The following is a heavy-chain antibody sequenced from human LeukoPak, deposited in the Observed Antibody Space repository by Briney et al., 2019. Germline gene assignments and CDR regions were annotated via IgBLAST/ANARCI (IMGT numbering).Heavy chain of an antibody. J-gene: IGHJ3*02. CDR1: GGSFSGYY. CDR2: INHSGST. D-gene: IGHD5-12*01. V-gene: IGHV4-34*01. Sequence: PSETLSLTCAVYGGSFSGYYWSWIRQPPGKGLEWIGEINHSGSTNYNPSLKSRVTISVDTSKNQFSLKLSSVTAADTAVYYCARDYSGYVSDAFDIWGQGTMVTVSS. CDR3: ARDYSGYVSDAFDI.